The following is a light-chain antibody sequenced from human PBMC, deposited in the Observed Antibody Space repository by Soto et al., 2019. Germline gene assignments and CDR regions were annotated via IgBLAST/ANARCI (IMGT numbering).Light chain of an antibody. CDR1: SSDVGAYNY. CDR3: SSYSSSTTSVT. CDR2: DVS. V-gene: IGLV2-14*03. J-gene: IGLJ2*01. Sequence: QSALTQPASVSGSPGQSITISCTGTSSDVGAYNYVSWYQHHPGKAPKLMIYDVSNRPSGVSDRFSGSKSGNTASLTISGLQAEDEADYYCSSYSSSTTSVTFGGGTKVTVL.